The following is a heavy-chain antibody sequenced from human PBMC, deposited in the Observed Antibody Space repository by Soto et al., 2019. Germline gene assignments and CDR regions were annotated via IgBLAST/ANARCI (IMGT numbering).Heavy chain of an antibody. CDR1: GGSISSTSYY. CDR3: ARRSTVTYDF. V-gene: IGHV4-39*01. Sequence: SETLSLTCSVSGGSISSTSYYWGWIRQPPGKGLEWIGSFYHSDTTHVNPSLKSRVTISVDTSKNQFSLTLSAVTAPDTAVYYCARRSTVTYDFWGQGILVTVSS. J-gene: IGHJ4*02. D-gene: IGHD4-17*01. CDR2: FYHSDTT.